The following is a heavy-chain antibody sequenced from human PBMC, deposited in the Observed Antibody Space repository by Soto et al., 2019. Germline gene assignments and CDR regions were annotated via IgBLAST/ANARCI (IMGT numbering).Heavy chain of an antibody. CDR3: ASLIAPSWYYGMDV. V-gene: IGHV4-31*03. Sequence: QVQLQESGPGLVKPSQTLSLTCTVSGGSISSGGYYWSWIRQHPGKGLEWIGYIYYSGSTYYNPSLNSRVTISVDTSKNQFSLKLSSVTAADTAVYYCASLIAPSWYYGMDVWGQGTTVTVSS. D-gene: IGHD2-21*01. J-gene: IGHJ6*02. CDR1: GGSISSGGYY. CDR2: IYYSGST.